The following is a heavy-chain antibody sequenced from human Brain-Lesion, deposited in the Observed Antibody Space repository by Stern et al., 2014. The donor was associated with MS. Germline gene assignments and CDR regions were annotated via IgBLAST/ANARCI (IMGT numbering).Heavy chain of an antibody. CDR3: ARVYNTIYGIVTQRGSGMDV. Sequence: EVQLVESGGGLVQPGGSLTISCTAAGFTFGNYWMTWVRQAPGEGLECVAHIKEHGTEKNYVDTVKGRFTISRDNARNSLYLQMNSLRVEDTALYYCARVYNTIYGIVTQRGSGMDVWGQGTTVIVSS. CDR2: IKEHGTEK. CDR1: GFTFGNYW. D-gene: IGHD3-3*01. J-gene: IGHJ6*02. V-gene: IGHV3-7*01.